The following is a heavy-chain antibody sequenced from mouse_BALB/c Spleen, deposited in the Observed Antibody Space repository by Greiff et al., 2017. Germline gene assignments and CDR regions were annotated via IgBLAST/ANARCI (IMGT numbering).Heavy chain of an antibody. V-gene: IGHV1-9*01. D-gene: IGHD3-1*01. CDR1: GYTFSSYL. CDR2: ILPGSGST. CDR3: ARLGSSGYAMDY. J-gene: IGHJ4*01. Sequence: QVQLQQSGAELMKPGASVKISCKATGYTFSSYLIEWVKQRPGHGLEWIGEILPGSGSTNYNEKFKGKATFTADTSSNTAYMQLSSLTSEDSAVYYCARLGSSGYAMDYWGQGTSVTVSS.